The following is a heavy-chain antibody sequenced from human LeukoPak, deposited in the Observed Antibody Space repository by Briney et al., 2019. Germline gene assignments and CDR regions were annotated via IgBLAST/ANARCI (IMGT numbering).Heavy chain of an antibody. CDR2: IYPGDSDT. V-gene: IGHV5-51*01. D-gene: IGHD6-19*01. J-gene: IGHJ4*02. CDR1: GYSLTSYW. CDR3: ARPWSSSGWVDY. Sequence: GESLKISCKGSGYSLTSYWIGWVRRMPGKGLEWMGIIYPGDSDTRYSPSFQGQVTIPADKSISTAYLQWSSLKASDTAMYYCARPWSSSGWVDYWGQGTLVTVSS.